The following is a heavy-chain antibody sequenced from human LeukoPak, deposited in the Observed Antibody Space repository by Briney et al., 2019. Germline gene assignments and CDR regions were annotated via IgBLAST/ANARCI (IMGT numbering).Heavy chain of an antibody. Sequence: SETLSLTCTVSGGSISSYYWSWIRQPPGKGLEWIGYIYYSGSTNYNPSLKSRVTISVDTSKNQFSLKLSSVTAADTAVYYCARPYCSGDSCFDAFDIWGQGTMVTVSS. CDR2: IYYSGST. CDR1: GGSISSYY. CDR3: ARPYCSGDSCFDAFDI. J-gene: IGHJ3*02. V-gene: IGHV4-59*01. D-gene: IGHD2-15*01.